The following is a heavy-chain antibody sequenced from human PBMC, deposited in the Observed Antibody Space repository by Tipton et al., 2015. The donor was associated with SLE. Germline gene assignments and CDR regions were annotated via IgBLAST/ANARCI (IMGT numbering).Heavy chain of an antibody. Sequence: GSLRLSCAASGFTFGGYAMTWVRQAPGKGLEWVSIIYSDGSIFYTNSVKGRFTISRDNSKGTLYLQMNSLRVEDTARYYCAKDLSFDTTGQWVSWGQGTLVTVSS. CDR1: GFTFGGYA. CDR3: AKDLSFDTTGQWVS. V-gene: IGHV3-23*03. J-gene: IGHJ5*02. CDR2: IIYSDGSI. D-gene: IGHD3-22*01.